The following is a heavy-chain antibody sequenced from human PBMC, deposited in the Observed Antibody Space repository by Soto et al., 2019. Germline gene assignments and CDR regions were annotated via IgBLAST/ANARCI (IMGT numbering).Heavy chain of an antibody. CDR2: IYSGGST. D-gene: IGHD2-15*01. J-gene: IGHJ4*02. Sequence: GSLRLSCAASGFTVSINYMSWVRQAPGKGLEWVSVIYSGGSTYYADSVKGRFTIARDNYKNTLYLQMNSLRAEDTAVYYCTIDHMYAQEYSIDYRGQGTLVTVSS. CDR3: TIDHMYAQEYSIDY. CDR1: GFTVSINY. V-gene: IGHV3-53*01.